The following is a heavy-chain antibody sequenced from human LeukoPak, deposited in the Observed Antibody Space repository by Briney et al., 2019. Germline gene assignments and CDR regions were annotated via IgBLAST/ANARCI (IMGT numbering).Heavy chain of an antibody. Sequence: PGGSLRLSCAASGFTFSSYEMNWVRQAPGKGREWVSYISSIISTIYYTDSVKGRFTISRDNAKNSLYLQMNSLRAEDTAVYYCARPPWGSYDSSGHDAFDIWGQGTMVTVSS. V-gene: IGHV3-48*03. CDR1: GFTFSSYE. D-gene: IGHD3-22*01. CDR2: ISSIISTI. CDR3: ARPPWGSYDSSGHDAFDI. J-gene: IGHJ3*02.